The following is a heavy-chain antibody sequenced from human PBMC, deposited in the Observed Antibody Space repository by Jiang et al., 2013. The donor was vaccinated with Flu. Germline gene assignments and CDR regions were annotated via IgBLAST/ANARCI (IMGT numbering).Heavy chain of an antibody. CDR1: GGSISSYY. V-gene: IGHV4-59*01. D-gene: IGHD3-3*01. CDR2: IYYSGST. J-gene: IGHJ6*02. Sequence: PGLVKPSETLSLTCTVSGGSISSYYWSWIRQPPGKGLEWIGYIYYSGSTNYNPSLKSRVTISVDTSKNQFSLKLSSVTAADTAVYYCASSSYYDFWSGYWGGTIYGMDVWGQGTTVTVSS. CDR3: ASSSYYDFWSGYWGGTIYGMDV.